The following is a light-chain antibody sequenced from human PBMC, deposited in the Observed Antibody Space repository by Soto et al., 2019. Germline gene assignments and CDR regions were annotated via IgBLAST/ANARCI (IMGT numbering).Light chain of an antibody. CDR1: SRDVGSYNL. V-gene: IGLV2-23*01. Sequence: QSALTQPASVSGSPGQSITISCTGTSRDVGSYNLVSWYQQHPGKAPKLMIYEGSKRPSGVSNLFSGSKSGNTASLTISGLQAEDEADYYCCSYAGSSTSVVFGGGTKVTVL. J-gene: IGLJ2*01. CDR2: EGS. CDR3: CSYAGSSTSVV.